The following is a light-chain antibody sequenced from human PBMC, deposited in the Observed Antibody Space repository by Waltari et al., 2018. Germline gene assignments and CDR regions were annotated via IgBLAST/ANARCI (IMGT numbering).Light chain of an antibody. CDR1: QSVSNY. Sequence: EIVMTQFPATLSLSPGERATLSCRASQSVSNYLAWYQQKPGQTPRLLIYSASSRATGIPDRFSGSGSGTEFTLTISSLEPEDVAVYYCQQNNNWPFTFGPGTKLDIK. CDR3: QQNNNWPFT. J-gene: IGKJ3*01. V-gene: IGKV3D-15*01. CDR2: SAS.